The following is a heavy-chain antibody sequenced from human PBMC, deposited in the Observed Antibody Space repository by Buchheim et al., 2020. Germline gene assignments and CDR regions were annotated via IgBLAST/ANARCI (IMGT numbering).Heavy chain of an antibody. Sequence: EVQLVESGGGLVQPGGSLRLSCAASGFIFSNFEMNWVRQAPGKGLEWVSYISSSGSSIYYADSVKGRLTISRDNAKNSLYLQMNSLRAEDTAVYYCAREGEYCSGGSCSSAGFDSWGQGTL. V-gene: IGHV3-48*03. J-gene: IGHJ4*02. CDR3: AREGEYCSGGSCSSAGFDS. CDR2: ISSSGSSI. D-gene: IGHD2-15*01. CDR1: GFIFSNFE.